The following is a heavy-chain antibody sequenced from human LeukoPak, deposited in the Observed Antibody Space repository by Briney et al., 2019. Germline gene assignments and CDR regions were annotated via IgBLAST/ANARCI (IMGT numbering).Heavy chain of an antibody. CDR2: ISSSSSYI. J-gene: IGHJ4*02. CDR1: GFTFSSYA. V-gene: IGHV3-21*04. Sequence: GGSLRLSCAASGFTFSSYAMNWVRQAPGKGLEWVSSISSSSSYIYYADSVKGRFTISRDNAKNSLYLQMNSLRAEDTAVYYCARRSGIAVAGAFDYWGQGTLVTVSS. D-gene: IGHD6-19*01. CDR3: ARRSGIAVAGAFDY.